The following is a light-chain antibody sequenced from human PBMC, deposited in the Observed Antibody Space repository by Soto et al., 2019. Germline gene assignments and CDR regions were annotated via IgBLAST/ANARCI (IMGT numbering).Light chain of an antibody. CDR2: EVT. CDR3: CSYVGNIPLI. V-gene: IGLV2-23*02. Sequence: ALTQPASVSGSPGQSITISCTGTSSDVGSSNLVSWYQHHPGKAPKLIIYEVTKRPSGVSNRFSGSKSANTASLTISGLQAEDEADYYCCSYVGNIPLIFGGGTKVTVL. CDR1: SSDVGSSNL. J-gene: IGLJ2*01.